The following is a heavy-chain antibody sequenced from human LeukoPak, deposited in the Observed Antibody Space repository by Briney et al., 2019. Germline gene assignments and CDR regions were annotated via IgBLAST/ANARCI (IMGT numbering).Heavy chain of an antibody. V-gene: IGHV4-61*02. CDR3: ARGPYYYDSSGSFDY. CDR2: MYTSGST. D-gene: IGHD3-22*01. Sequence: PSETLSLTCTVSGDSISSGSYYWSWIRQPAGKGLEWIGRMYTSGSTDYNPSLKSRVTISVDTSKNQFSLKLTSVTAADTAVYYCARGPYYYDSSGSFDYWGQGTLVTVSS. CDR1: GDSISSGSYY. J-gene: IGHJ4*02.